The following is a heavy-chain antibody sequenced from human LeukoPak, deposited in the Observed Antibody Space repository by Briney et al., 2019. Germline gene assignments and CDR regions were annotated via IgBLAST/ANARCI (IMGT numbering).Heavy chain of an antibody. V-gene: IGHV3-66*01. CDR1: GFTVSSNY. CDR2: IYSGGNT. J-gene: IGHJ4*02. D-gene: IGHD5-18*01. Sequence: PGGSLRLSCAASGFTVSSNYMSWVRQAPGKGLEWVSVIYSGGNTYYADSVKGRFTISRDNSKNTLSLQMNRLRAEDTAVYYCASGQDTALAFWWWGQGTLVTISS. CDR3: ASGQDTALAFWW.